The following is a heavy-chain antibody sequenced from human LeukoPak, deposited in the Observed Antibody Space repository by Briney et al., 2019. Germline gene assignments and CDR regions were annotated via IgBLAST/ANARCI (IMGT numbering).Heavy chain of an antibody. V-gene: IGHV3-21*01. J-gene: IGHJ4*02. Sequence: GRSLRLSCAASGFTFSSYSMNWVRQAPGKGLEWVSSISSSSSYIYYADSVKGRFTISRDNAKNSLYLQMNSLRAEDTAVYYCARESYDSSGSFDYWGQATLVTVSS. CDR2: ISSSSSYI. D-gene: IGHD3-22*01. CDR1: GFTFSSYS. CDR3: ARESYDSSGSFDY.